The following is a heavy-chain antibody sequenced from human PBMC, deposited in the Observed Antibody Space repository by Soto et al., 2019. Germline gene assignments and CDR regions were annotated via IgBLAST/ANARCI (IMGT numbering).Heavy chain of an antibody. Sequence: PGGSLRLSCAASGFTFSSHGMHWVRQAPGKGLEWVAVISYDGNEKYSADSVRGRFTISRDNSMNTLYLQMNSLISEDTALYYCVKDVRSRMAGPAYWGQGTQVTVSS. CDR1: GFTFSSHG. V-gene: IGHV3-30*18. J-gene: IGHJ4*02. D-gene: IGHD2-8*01. CDR2: ISYDGNEK. CDR3: VKDVRSRMAGPAY.